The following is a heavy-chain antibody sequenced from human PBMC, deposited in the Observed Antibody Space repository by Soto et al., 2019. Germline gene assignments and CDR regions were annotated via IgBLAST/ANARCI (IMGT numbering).Heavy chain of an antibody. V-gene: IGHV3-23*01. J-gene: IGHJ5*02. CDR1: GFTFSSYA. Sequence: PGGSLRLSCAASGFTFSSYAMSWVRQAPGKGLEWVSAISGSGGSTYYADSVKGRFTISRDNSKNTLYLQMNSLRAEDTAVYYCAKDPPGSSWKGNWFDPWGQGTLVTVSS. CDR2: ISGSGGST. D-gene: IGHD6-6*01. CDR3: AKDPPGSSWKGNWFDP.